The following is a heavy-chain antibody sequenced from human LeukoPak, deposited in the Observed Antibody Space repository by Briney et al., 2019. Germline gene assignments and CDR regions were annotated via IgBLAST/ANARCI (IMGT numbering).Heavy chain of an antibody. V-gene: IGHV3-23*01. CDR3: AKVWRSYYDSSGIFDY. CDR2: ISGSGGST. J-gene: IGHJ4*02. D-gene: IGHD3-22*01. Sequence: PGGSLRLSCAASGFTFDSYAIHWVRQAPGKGLEWVSAISGSGGSTYYADSVKGRFTISRDNSKNTLYLQMNSLRAEDTAVYYCAKVWRSYYDSSGIFDYWGQGTLVTVSS. CDR1: GFTFDSYA.